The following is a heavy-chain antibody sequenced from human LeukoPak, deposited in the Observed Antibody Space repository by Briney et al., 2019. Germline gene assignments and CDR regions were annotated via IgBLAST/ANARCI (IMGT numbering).Heavy chain of an antibody. V-gene: IGHV1-8*01. CDR3: ARRMVRGGNWFDP. Sequence: ASVKVSCKASGYTFTSYDINWVRQATGQGLEWMGWMNPNSGNPGYAQKFQGRVTMTRNTSISTAYMELSSLRSEDTAVYYCARRMVRGGNWFDPWGQGTLVTVSS. J-gene: IGHJ5*02. CDR1: GYTFTSYD. D-gene: IGHD3-10*01. CDR2: MNPNSGNP.